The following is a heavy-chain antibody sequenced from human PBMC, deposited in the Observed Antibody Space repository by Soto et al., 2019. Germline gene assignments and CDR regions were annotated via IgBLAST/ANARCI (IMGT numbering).Heavy chain of an antibody. CDR2: INHIGYR. V-gene: IGHV4-34*02. Sequence: QVQLQQWGAGLLKPSETLSLTCAVSGGSFSDFYWTWIRQLPGKGLEWIGEINHIGYRNYNPSLESRVAISVDTSKNQFSLNLRSVTAAGTAVYYCGPRGAVAPRGYWGQGTLVTVSS. J-gene: IGHJ4*02. CDR3: GPRGAVAPRGY. D-gene: IGHD2-15*01. CDR1: GGSFSDFY.